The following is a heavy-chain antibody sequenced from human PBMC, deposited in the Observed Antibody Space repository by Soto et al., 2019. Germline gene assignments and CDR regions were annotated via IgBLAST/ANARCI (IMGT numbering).Heavy chain of an antibody. V-gene: IGHV4-31*03. CDR2: IYFLGST. Sequence: PSETLSLTCSVSGAPISSGAYYWSWIRHLPGEGLEWIGHIYFLGSTSYNPSLKSRVTISIDTSKRQFSLNLTSVTAADTAVYYCARETFVGPVLFDFWGQGALVTVS. D-gene: IGHD2-21*01. J-gene: IGHJ4*02. CDR3: ARETFVGPVLFDF. CDR1: GAPISSGAYY.